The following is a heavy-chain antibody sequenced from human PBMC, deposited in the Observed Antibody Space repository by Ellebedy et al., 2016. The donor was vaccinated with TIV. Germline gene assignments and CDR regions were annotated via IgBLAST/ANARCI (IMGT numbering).Heavy chain of an antibody. Sequence: GESLKISXAASGFTFSSYAMHWVRQAPGKGLEWVAVITYDGSNKYYADSVKGRFTISRDNSKNTLYLQMNSLRAEDTAVYYCARRGPMVRGVIVPYPYWGQGTLVTVSS. D-gene: IGHD3-10*01. CDR3: ARRGPMVRGVIVPYPY. J-gene: IGHJ4*02. CDR2: ITYDGSNK. CDR1: GFTFSSYA. V-gene: IGHV3-30*04.